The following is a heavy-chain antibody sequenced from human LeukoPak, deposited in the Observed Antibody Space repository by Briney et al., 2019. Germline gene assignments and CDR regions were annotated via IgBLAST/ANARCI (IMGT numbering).Heavy chain of an antibody. CDR1: GGSISSYY. CDR3: ARADSYGLYGMDV. CDR2: IYYSGST. V-gene: IGHV4-59*01. D-gene: IGHD5-18*01. J-gene: IGHJ6*02. Sequence: TSETLSLTCTVSGGSISSYYWSWIRQPPGKGLXXIGYIYYSGSTNYNPSLKSRVTISVDTSKNQFSLKLSSVIAADTAVYYCARADSYGLYGMDVWGQGTTVTVSS.